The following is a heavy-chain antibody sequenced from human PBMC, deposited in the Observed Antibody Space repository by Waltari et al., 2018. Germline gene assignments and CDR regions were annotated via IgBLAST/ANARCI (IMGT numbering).Heavy chain of an antibody. J-gene: IGHJ5*02. CDR1: GFSLSTSGVG. CDR3: AHETTIAVSLGFDP. V-gene: IGHV2-5*01. Sequence: QITLKESGPTLVKPTQTLTLTCTFSGFSLSTSGVGVGWIRQPPGKALEWLALIYWNDDKRYSPSLKSRLTITKDTSKNQVVLTMTNMDPVDTATYYCAHETTIAVSLGFDPWGQGTLVTVSS. D-gene: IGHD4-17*01. CDR2: IYWNDDK.